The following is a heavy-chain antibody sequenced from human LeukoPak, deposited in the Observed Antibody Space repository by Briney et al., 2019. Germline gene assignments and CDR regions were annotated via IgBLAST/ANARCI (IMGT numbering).Heavy chain of an antibody. V-gene: IGHV3-53*01. CDR2: IYSDDTT. D-gene: IGHD6-19*01. CDR3: ARDSSGPLY. Sequence: GGSLRLSCAASGFTVSSNYMTWVRQAPGKGLEWVSVIYSDDTTYHADSVKGRFTISRHNSKNTLYLQMNSLRAEDTAVYYCARDSSGPLYWGQGTLVTVSS. CDR1: GFTVSSNY. J-gene: IGHJ4*02.